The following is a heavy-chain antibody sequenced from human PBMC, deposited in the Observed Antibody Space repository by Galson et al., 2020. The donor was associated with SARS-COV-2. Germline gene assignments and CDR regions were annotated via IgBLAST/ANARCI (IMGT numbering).Heavy chain of an antibody. J-gene: IGHJ1*01. CDR3: AKAPPATYYYECSGYPRAYVQD. D-gene: IGHD3-22*01. CDR1: GFTFSSYG. CDR2: ISYDGSNK. V-gene: IGHV3-30*18. Sequence: GESLKISCAASGFTFSSYGMHWVRQAPGKGLEWVAVISYDGSNKYYADSVKGRFTISRDNSKNTLYLQMNSLRAEDTAVYYCAKAPPATYYYECSGYPRAYVQDWGQGTLVTVSS.